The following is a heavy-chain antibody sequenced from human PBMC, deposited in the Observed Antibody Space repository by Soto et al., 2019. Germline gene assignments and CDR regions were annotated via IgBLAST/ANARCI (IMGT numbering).Heavy chain of an antibody. CDR1: GFTFNNYC. D-gene: IGHD1-1*01. CDR2: INTDGSRT. V-gene: IGHV3-74*01. J-gene: IGHJ5*02. Sequence: EVQLVESGGELVQPGGSLRISCAASGFTFNNYCMHWVRQAPGKGLVWVSRINTDGSRTNYADSVKGRFTISSYNAKNILYLQMDSLSAVETAVYSFAKVATGSYNCFDPWGQGTLVTVSS. CDR3: AKVATGSYNCFDP.